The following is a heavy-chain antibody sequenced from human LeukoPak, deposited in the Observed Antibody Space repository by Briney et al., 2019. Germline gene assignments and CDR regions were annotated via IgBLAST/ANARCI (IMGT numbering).Heavy chain of an antibody. J-gene: IGHJ4*02. CDR1: GFTFSSYG. D-gene: IGHD3-10*01. Sequence: GGSLRLSCAASGFTFSSYGMHWVRQAPGKGLEWVAVIWYDGSNKYYADSVKGRFTISRDNSKNTLYLRMNSLRAEDTAVYYCANAQQPYGSGSARNWGQGTLVTVSS. V-gene: IGHV3-33*06. CDR2: IWYDGSNK. CDR3: ANAQQPYGSGSARN.